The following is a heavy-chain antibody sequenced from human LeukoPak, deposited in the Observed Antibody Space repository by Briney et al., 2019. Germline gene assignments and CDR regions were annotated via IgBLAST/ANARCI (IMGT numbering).Heavy chain of an antibody. CDR2: ISSNGGST. J-gene: IGHJ5*02. Sequence: PGGSLRLSCAASGFTFSSYAMNWVRQAPGKGLEWVSAISSNGGSTNYADSVKGRFTISRDNSKNTLYLQMSSLRAEDTAVYYCVKSDRPDYADFGLGSWGQGTLVTVSS. CDR3: VKSDRPDYADFGLGS. V-gene: IGHV3-64D*06. CDR1: GFTFSSYA. D-gene: IGHD4-17*01.